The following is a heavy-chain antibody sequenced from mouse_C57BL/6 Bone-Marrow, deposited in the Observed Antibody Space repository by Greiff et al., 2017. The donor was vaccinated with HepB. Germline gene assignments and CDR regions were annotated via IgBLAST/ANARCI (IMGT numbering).Heavy chain of an antibody. CDR1: GYTFTSYG. CDR2: IYPRSGNT. D-gene: IGHD2-1*01. J-gene: IGHJ2*01. Sequence: LQESGAELARPGASVKLSCKASGYTFTSYGISWVKQRTGQGLEWIGEIYPRSGNTYYNEKFKGKATLTADKSSSTAYMELRSLTSEDSAVYFCARGHYGNLFDYWGQGTTLTVSS. CDR3: ARGHYGNLFDY. V-gene: IGHV1-81*01.